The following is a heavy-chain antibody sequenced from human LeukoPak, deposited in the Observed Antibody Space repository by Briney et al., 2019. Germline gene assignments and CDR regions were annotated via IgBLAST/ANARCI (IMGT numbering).Heavy chain of an antibody. D-gene: IGHD1-1*01. J-gene: IGHJ4*02. CDR3: ARGQRVTASTGSYFDY. CDR2: VSSSSSYI. CDR1: GFTFSSYG. V-gene: IGHV3-21*01. Sequence: PGGSLRLSCAASGFTFSSYGMNWVRQAPGKGLEWVSSVSSSSSYIYYADSVKGRFTISRDNDKNSLSLQMNSLRAEDTAVYYCARGQRVTASTGSYFDYWGQGTLVTVSS.